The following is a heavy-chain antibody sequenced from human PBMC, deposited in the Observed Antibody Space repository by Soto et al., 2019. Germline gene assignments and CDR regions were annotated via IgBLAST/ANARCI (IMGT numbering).Heavy chain of an antibody. CDR1: RFPLIRYS. Sequence: PAGSLRLACAASRFPLIRYSMSWVRQAPGKGLEWVAHITATGGTTYYADSVKGRFTISRDNSKNTLYLQMNSLRAEDTAVYYCAKEQQWLYFDYWGQGNRVTVSA. J-gene: IGHJ4*02. V-gene: IGHV3-23*01. CDR2: ITATGGTT. D-gene: IGHD6-19*01. CDR3: AKEQQWLYFDY.